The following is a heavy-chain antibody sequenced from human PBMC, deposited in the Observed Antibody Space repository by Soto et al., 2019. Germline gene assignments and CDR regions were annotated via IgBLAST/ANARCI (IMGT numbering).Heavy chain of an antibody. CDR3: AKGGSTSCYTAGDY. Sequence: VQLLESGGGLVQPGGSLRLSCAASGFTFSSYAMSWVRQAPGKGLEWVSAISGSGGSTYYADSVKGRFIISRDNSKNTLYLHMNSLRAEDTAVYYCAKGGSTSCYTAGDYWGQGTLVTVSS. D-gene: IGHD2-2*01. V-gene: IGHV3-23*01. CDR2: ISGSGGST. CDR1: GFTFSSYA. J-gene: IGHJ4*02.